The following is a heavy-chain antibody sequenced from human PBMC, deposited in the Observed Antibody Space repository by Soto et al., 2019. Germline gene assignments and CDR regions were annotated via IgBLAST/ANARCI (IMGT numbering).Heavy chain of an antibody. Sequence: GESLKISCKGSGYSFTDYWLGWVRQVPGKGLEWVALIYPDDSDASYSPSFQGQVTISADKSISTAYLQWSSLKASDTAMYYCARGQVVPAAEYDTGSYYMDVWGKGTTVTVSS. CDR1: GYSFTDYW. CDR2: IYPDDSDA. D-gene: IGHD2-2*01. CDR3: ARGQVVPAAEYDTGSYYMDV. J-gene: IGHJ6*03. V-gene: IGHV5-51*01.